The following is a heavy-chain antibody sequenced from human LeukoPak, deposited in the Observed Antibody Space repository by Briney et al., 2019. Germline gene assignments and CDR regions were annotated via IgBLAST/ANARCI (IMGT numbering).Heavy chain of an antibody. D-gene: IGHD6-19*01. J-gene: IGHJ6*02. CDR3: ARDTVIAEAGTKPHYYYGMDV. Sequence: SQTLSLTCTVSGGSISSGSYYWSWIRQPAGKGLEWIGRIYTSGSTNYNPSLKSRVTISVDTSKNQFSLKLSSVTAADTAVYYCARDTVIAEAGTKPHYYYGMDVWGQGTTVTVSS. V-gene: IGHV4-61*02. CDR2: IYTSGST. CDR1: GGSISSGSYY.